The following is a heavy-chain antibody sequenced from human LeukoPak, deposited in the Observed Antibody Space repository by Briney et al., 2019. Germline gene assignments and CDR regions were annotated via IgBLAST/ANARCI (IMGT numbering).Heavy chain of an antibody. CDR2: LSGSGRLV. CDR1: GFTFTNAW. Sequence: VGSLRLSCAASGFTFTNAWMTWVRQPPGKALEWLSSLSGSGRLVWYAASVKGCFTTSRDIAANSLFLQMNSLRVEDTAVYYCARDLQTGLAFDAWGQGTVVAVSS. D-gene: IGHD7-27*01. J-gene: IGHJ3*01. V-gene: IGHV3-21*06. CDR3: ARDLQTGLAFDA.